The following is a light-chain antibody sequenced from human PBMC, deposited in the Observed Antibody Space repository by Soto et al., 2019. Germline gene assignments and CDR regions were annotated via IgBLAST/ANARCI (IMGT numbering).Light chain of an antibody. Sequence: EIVLTHSPCALSSSPGERATLSFMASQIVSSNFAWYQQKPGQAPRLLIYGASTRATGIPARFSGSGSGTEFTLTISSLQSEDFAVYYCQKYNNWPRKFGQGTKVDIK. V-gene: IGKV3-15*01. CDR2: GAS. CDR1: QIVSSN. CDR3: QKYNNWPRK. J-gene: IGKJ1*01.